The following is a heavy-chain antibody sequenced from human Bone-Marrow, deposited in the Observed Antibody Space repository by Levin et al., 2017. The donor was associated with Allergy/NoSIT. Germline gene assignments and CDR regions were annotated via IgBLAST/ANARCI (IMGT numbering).Heavy chain of an antibody. CDR1: GYTFTDYY. Sequence: PGASVKVSCKPSGYTFTDYYMHWVRQAPGQGLEWMGWINPNSGGTSYAQKFQGRVTMTRDMSISAAYMELSRLRSDDTAVYYCARAITIMVVINDAFDIWGQGTMVTVSS. J-gene: IGHJ3*02. D-gene: IGHD3-22*01. CDR2: INPNSGGT. CDR3: ARAITIMVVINDAFDI. V-gene: IGHV1-2*02.